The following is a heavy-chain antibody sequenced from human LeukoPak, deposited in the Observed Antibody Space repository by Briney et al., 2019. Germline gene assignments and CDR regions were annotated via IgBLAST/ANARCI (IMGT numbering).Heavy chain of an antibody. CDR3: ARGGWSLTD. CDR2: IYYSGST. D-gene: IGHD6-19*01. CDR1: GGSFSGYY. Sequence: SETLSLTCAVYGGSFSGYYWSWIRQPPGKGLEWIGYIYYSGSTNYNPFLNSRVTLSVDTSKNQFSLKLSSVTAADTAVYYCARGGWSLTDWGQGILVTVSS. V-gene: IGHV4-59*12. J-gene: IGHJ4*02.